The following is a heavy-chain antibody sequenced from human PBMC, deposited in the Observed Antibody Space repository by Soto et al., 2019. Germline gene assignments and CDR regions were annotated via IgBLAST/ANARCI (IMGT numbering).Heavy chain of an antibody. CDR3: AKVTRDIVLVPAAPVSYNY. J-gene: IGHJ4*02. Sequence: PGGSLRLSCAASGFTFSSYDMHWVRQVTGKGLEWVSAISGSGGSTYYADSVKGRFTISRDNSKNTLYLQMNSLRAEDTAVYYCAKVTRDIVLVPAAPVSYNYWGQGTLVTVSS. CDR1: GFTFSSYD. V-gene: IGHV3-23*01. D-gene: IGHD2-2*01. CDR2: ISGSGGST.